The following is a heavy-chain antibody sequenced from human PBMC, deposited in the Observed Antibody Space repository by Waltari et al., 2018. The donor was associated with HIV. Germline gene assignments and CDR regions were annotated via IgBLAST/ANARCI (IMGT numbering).Heavy chain of an antibody. D-gene: IGHD3-22*01. V-gene: IGHV4-61*02. J-gene: IGHJ6*02. CDR3: ASGTRPAYESSDYFDHYGMGV. CDR1: GGSLRSGRYY. Sequence: QVQLQDSGPGLLKPSQTLALTCPVSGGSLRSGRYYWSWIRPPAGKGLEWTGRIYTSGSTTSTPSRQSRGTVAVDTSKDPLSLKLCCVTAAGTAVYYCASGTRPAYESSDYFDHYGMGVWGQGTTVTVAS. CDR2: IYTSGST.